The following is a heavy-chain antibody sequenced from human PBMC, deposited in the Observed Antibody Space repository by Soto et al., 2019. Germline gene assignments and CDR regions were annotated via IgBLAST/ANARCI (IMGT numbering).Heavy chain of an antibody. CDR2: IWYDGSNK. D-gene: IGHD6-13*01. Sequence: GGSLRLSCAASGFTFSSYGMHWVRQAPGKGLEWVAVIWYDGSNKYYADSVKGRFTISRDNSKNTLYLQMNSLRAEDTAVYYCARGNKEAGTAGGLDYWGPGTLVTVSS. V-gene: IGHV3-33*01. CDR1: GFTFSSYG. J-gene: IGHJ4*02. CDR3: ARGNKEAGTAGGLDY.